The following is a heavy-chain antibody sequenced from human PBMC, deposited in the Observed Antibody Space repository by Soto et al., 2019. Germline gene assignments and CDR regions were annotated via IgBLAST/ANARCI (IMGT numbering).Heavy chain of an antibody. D-gene: IGHD2-2*01. Sequence: PGGSLRLSCGASGFTFSNAWMSWMRQAPGKGLEWVGRIKSKTDGGTTDYAAPVKGRFTMSRDDSKNTLYLQMNSLKTEDTAVYYCTLVPAAMRYWFDPWGQGTLVTVSS. CDR3: TLVPAAMRYWFDP. CDR2: IKSKTDGGTT. CDR1: GFTFSNAW. J-gene: IGHJ5*02. V-gene: IGHV3-15*01.